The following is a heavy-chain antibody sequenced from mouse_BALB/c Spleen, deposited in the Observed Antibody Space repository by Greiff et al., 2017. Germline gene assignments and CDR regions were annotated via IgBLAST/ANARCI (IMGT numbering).Heavy chain of an antibody. CDR3: ASYGYDGGFAY. V-gene: IGHV2-9*02. J-gene: IGHJ3*01. CDR1: GFSLTSYG. CDR2: IWAGGST. Sequence: VQLVESGPGLVAPSQSLSITCTVSGFSLTSYGVHWVRQPPGKGLEWLGVIWAGGSTNYNSALMSRLSISKDNSKSQVFLKMNSLQTDDTAMYYCASYGYDGGFAYWGQGTLVTVSA. D-gene: IGHD2-2*01.